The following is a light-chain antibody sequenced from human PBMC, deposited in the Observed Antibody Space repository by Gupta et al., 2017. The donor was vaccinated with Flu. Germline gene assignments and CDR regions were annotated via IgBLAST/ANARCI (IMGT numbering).Light chain of an antibody. CDR2: LGS. Sequence: DIAMTQSPLSLPVTPGEPASISCRSSQSLLHSNGYNYLDWYLQKPGQSPQLLIYLGSNRASGVPDRFSGSGLGTDFTLKISRGEAEDVGVYYCMQALQAPPYTFGQGTKLETK. CDR3: MQALQAPPYT. J-gene: IGKJ2*01. V-gene: IGKV2-28*01. CDR1: QSLLHSNGYNY.